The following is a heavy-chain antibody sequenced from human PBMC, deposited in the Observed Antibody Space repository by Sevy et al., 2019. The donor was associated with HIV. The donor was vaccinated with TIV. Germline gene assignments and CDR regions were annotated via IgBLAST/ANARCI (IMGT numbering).Heavy chain of an antibody. CDR3: AKGGGSHYDPDEIGYYFYYYNMDV. D-gene: IGHD3-16*01. CDR2: ISGSGTRT. CDR1: GFSFGSYG. Sequence: GGSLRLSCAVSGFSFGSYGMTWVRQAPGKGLEWVSGISGSGTRTYYADSVKGRFSISRDNSKNRLYLQMNSLRSEDTAIYYCAKGGGSHYDPDEIGYYFYYYNMDVWGKGTTVTVSS. V-gene: IGHV3-23*01. J-gene: IGHJ6*03.